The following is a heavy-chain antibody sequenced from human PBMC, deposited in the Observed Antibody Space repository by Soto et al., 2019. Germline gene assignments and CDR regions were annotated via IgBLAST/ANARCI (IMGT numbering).Heavy chain of an antibody. V-gene: IGHV4-59*01. J-gene: IGHJ6*02. CDR1: VGSISSYY. Sequence: SETLSLTCTVSVGSISSYYWSWIRQPPGKGLEWIGYIYYSGSTNYNPSLKSRVTISVDTSKNQFSLKLSSVTAADTAVYYCARDRSSGWYSNGYYYGMDVWGQGTTVTVSS. D-gene: IGHD6-19*01. CDR2: IYYSGST. CDR3: ARDRSSGWYSNGYYYGMDV.